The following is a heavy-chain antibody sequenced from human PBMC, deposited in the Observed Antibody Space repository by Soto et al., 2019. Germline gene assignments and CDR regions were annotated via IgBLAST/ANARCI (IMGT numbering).Heavy chain of an antibody. J-gene: IGHJ5*02. Sequence: EVQLVESGGGLVQPGGSLRLSCAASGFTFSSYSMNWVRQAPGKGLEWVSYISSSSSTIYYADSVKGRFTISRDNAKNSLYLQMNSLRDEDTAVYYCAREGPLGGDEYSSSSPLDPWGQGTLVTVSS. V-gene: IGHV3-48*02. CDR1: GFTFSSYS. CDR3: AREGPLGGDEYSSSSPLDP. D-gene: IGHD6-6*01. CDR2: ISSSSSTI.